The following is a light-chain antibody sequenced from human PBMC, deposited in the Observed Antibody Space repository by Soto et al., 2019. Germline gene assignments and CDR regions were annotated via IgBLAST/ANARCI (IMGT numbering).Light chain of an antibody. Sequence: ELVLTQSPATLSLSPGERATLSCRASQSVSGYSAWYQQKPGQAPRLLIYDTSNRATGIPARFSGSGSGTDFTLTISGLEPEDFAVYYCQQRSNWQYTFGLRTRLEIK. CDR1: QSVSGY. CDR3: QQRSNWQYT. V-gene: IGKV3-11*01. CDR2: DTS. J-gene: IGKJ2*01.